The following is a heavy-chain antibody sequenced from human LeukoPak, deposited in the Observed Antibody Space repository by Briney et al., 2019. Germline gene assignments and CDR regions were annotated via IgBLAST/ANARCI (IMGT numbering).Heavy chain of an antibody. CDR3: ARDRDWSVVPAGFNP. D-gene: IGHD2-15*01. Sequence: ASVKVSCKASGYTFTGYYMHWVRLAPGQGLEWMGWINPNSGGTNYAQKFQGRVTMTRDTSISTAYMELSRLRSDDTDVYYCARDRDWSVVPAGFNPWGQGTLVTVSS. CDR2: INPNSGGT. CDR1: GYTFTGYY. J-gene: IGHJ5*02. V-gene: IGHV1-2*02.